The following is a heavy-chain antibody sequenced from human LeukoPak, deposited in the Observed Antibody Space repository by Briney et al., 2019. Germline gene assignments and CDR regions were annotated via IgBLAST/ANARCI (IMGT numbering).Heavy chain of an antibody. CDR1: GFTFSRYV. CDR2: ISGSGGST. D-gene: IGHD3-22*01. Sequence: PGGSLRLSCAASGFTFSRYVMSWVRQAPGQGLEWVLVISGSGGSTYYADSVKGRFTISRDNSKNTLYLQMNSLRAEDTAVYYCAKIMIVVVNDAFDIWGQGTMVTVSS. CDR3: AKIMIVVVNDAFDI. V-gene: IGHV3-23*01. J-gene: IGHJ3*02.